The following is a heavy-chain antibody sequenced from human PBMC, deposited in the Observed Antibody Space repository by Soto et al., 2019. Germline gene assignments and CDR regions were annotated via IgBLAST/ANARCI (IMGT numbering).Heavy chain of an antibody. CDR2: IIPIFGTA. CDR3: ARAQPMVRGVIMSVSWFDP. V-gene: IGHV1-69*13. Sequence: SVKVSCKASGCTFSSYAISWVRQAPGQGLEWMGGIIPIFGTANYAQKFQGRVTITADESTSTAYMELRSLRSEDTAVYYCARAQPMVRGVIMSVSWFDPWGQGTLVTVSS. CDR1: GCTFSSYA. J-gene: IGHJ5*02. D-gene: IGHD3-10*01.